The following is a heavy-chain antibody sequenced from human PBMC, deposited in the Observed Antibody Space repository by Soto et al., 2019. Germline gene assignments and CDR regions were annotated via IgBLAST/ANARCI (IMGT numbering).Heavy chain of an antibody. CDR1: GYTFTGYY. Sequence: ASVKVSCKASGYTFTGYYMHWVRQAPGQGLEWMGWINPNSGGTNYAQKFQGWVTMTRDTSISTAYMELSRLRSDDTAVYYCARDVVLMVYANSSSWFDPWGREPWSPSPQ. J-gene: IGHJ5*02. CDR2: INPNSGGT. D-gene: IGHD2-8*01. V-gene: IGHV1-2*04. CDR3: ARDVVLMVYANSSSWFDP.